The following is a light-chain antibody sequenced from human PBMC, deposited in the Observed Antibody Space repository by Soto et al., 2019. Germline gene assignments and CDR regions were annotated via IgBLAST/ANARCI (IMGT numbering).Light chain of an antibody. CDR2: GIS. CDR1: QSISNY. Sequence: DIQMTQSPSSLSASVGDRVTITCRASQSISNYLNWYQQKPGKAPKLLIYGISNLQGGAPSRFSGSGSGTDFTLTISSLQPEDFATYYCQQSYSTPYSFGQGTKLEIK. V-gene: IGKV1-39*01. CDR3: QQSYSTPYS. J-gene: IGKJ2*03.